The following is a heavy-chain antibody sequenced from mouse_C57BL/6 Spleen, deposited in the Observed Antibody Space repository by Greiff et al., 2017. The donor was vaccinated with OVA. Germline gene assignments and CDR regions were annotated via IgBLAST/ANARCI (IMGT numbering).Heavy chain of an antibody. Sequence: VQLQQSGAELVRPGTSVKVSCKASGYAFTNYLIEWVKQRPGQGLEWIGVINPGSGGTNYNEKFKGKATLTADKSSSTAYMQLSSLTSEDSAVYFCASSSGYGYFDVWGTGTTVTVSS. CDR1: GYAFTNYL. D-gene: IGHD3-2*02. V-gene: IGHV1-54*01. J-gene: IGHJ1*03. CDR2: INPGSGGT. CDR3: ASSSGYGYFDV.